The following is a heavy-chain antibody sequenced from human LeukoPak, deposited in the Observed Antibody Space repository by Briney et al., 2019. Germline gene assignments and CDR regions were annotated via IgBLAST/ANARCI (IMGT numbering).Heavy chain of an antibody. CDR1: GFTFNSYS. CDR3: ARGVVSIAARPPYFDY. Sequence: EGSLRLSCAASGFTFNSYSMNWVRQAPGKGLEWVSSISSGSSYIYYVDSVKGRFTISRDNAKNSLYLQMNSLRAEDTAVYYCARGVVSIAARPPYFDYWGQGTLVTVSS. CDR2: ISSGSSYI. V-gene: IGHV3-21*01. D-gene: IGHD6-6*01. J-gene: IGHJ4*02.